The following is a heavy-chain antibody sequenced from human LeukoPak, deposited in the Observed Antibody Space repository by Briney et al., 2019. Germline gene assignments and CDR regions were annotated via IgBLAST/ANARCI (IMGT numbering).Heavy chain of an antibody. V-gene: IGHV3-23*01. CDR3: AKALDCSGGSCYFFDFDY. CDR1: GFTFSSYA. J-gene: IGHJ4*02. Sequence: GGSLRLSCAASGFTFSSYAMSWVRQAPGKGLEWVSAISGSGGSTYYADSVKSRFTISRDNSKNTLYLQMNSLRAEDTAVYYCAKALDCSGGSCYFFDFDYWGQGTLVTVSS. D-gene: IGHD2-15*01. CDR2: ISGSGGST.